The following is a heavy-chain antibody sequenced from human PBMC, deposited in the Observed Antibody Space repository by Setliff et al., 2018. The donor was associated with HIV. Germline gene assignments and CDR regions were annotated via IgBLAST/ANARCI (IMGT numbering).Heavy chain of an antibody. CDR3: ARASRYCSRTSCHGDWFDP. CDR2: INTNTGNP. V-gene: IGHV7-4-1*02. D-gene: IGHD2-2*01. J-gene: IGHJ5*02. CDR1: GYTFTTYS. Sequence: ASVKVSCKASGYTFTTYSMNWVRQAPGQGLEWMGWINTNTGNPTYAQGFTGRFVFSLDTSVSTAYLQISSLKAEDTAVYYCARASRYCSRTSCHGDWFDPWGQGTLVTVS.